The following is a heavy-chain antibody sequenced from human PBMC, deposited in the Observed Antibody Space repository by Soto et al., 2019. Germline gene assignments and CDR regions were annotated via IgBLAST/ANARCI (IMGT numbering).Heavy chain of an antibody. J-gene: IGHJ3*02. CDR3: AREGRTYSGSPEAFDI. Sequence: PSETLSLTCTVSGGSISSYYWSWIRQPPGKGLEWIGYIYYSESTNYNPSIKSRVTISVDTSKNQFSLKLSSVTAADTAVFYCAREGRTYSGSPEAFDIWGQGTMVTVSS. D-gene: IGHD1-26*01. CDR2: IYYSEST. V-gene: IGHV4-59*01. CDR1: GGSISSYY.